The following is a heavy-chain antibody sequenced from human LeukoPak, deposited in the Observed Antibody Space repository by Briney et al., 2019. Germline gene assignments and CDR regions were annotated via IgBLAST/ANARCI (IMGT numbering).Heavy chain of an antibody. V-gene: IGHV3-48*02. J-gene: IGHJ4*02. Sequence: GGSLRLSCEASGXXFRTYRMNWXXXAXGKGLEWVSYISPGSTTIYYADSVKGRFTISRDNAKNSLYLQMNSLRDXDTAVYYCARGVDYWGQGTLVTVSS. CDR3: ARGVDY. CDR1: GXXFRTYR. CDR2: ISPGSTTI.